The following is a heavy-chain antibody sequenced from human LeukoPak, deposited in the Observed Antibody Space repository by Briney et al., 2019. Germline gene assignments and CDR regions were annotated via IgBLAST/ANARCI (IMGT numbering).Heavy chain of an antibody. CDR1: GFTFSSYG. Sequence: GGSLRLSCAASGFTFSSYGMHWVRQAPGKGLEWVAFIRYDGSNKYYADSVKGRFTISRDNSKNTLYLQMNSLRAEDTAVYYCAKDQPIGYNYGYPFDNWGQGTLVTVSS. CDR3: AKDQPIGYNYGYPFDN. CDR2: IRYDGSNK. J-gene: IGHJ4*02. V-gene: IGHV3-30*02. D-gene: IGHD5-18*01.